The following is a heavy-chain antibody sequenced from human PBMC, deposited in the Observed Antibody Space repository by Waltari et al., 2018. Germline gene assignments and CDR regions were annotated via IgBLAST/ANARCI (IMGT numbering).Heavy chain of an antibody. J-gene: IGHJ4*02. Sequence: EVQLVESGGGLVQPGGSLRLSCAASGFTFSSYWMSWVRQAPGKGLEWVANIKQDGSEKYYVDSVKGRFTISRDNAKNSLYLQMNSLRAEDTAVYYCARGGYVDTAMPTDWGQGTLVTVSS. V-gene: IGHV3-7*01. CDR1: GFTFSSYW. D-gene: IGHD5-18*01. CDR3: ARGGYVDTAMPTD. CDR2: IKQDGSEK.